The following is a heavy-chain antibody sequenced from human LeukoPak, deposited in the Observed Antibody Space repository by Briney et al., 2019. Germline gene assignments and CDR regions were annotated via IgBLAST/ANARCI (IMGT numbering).Heavy chain of an antibody. J-gene: IGHJ4*02. V-gene: IGHV4-59*11. Sequence: PSETLSLTCTVSGDSIGDHHWSWIRQPPGKGLEWIGYILYTGTAKYDPSLKSRVTISIDTSRNQFSLKLNSVTAADTAVYYCAMYSTGRGGHGYWGQGALSPSPQ. CDR2: ILYTGTA. D-gene: IGHD2-8*02. CDR3: AMYSTGRGGHGY. CDR1: GDSIGDHH.